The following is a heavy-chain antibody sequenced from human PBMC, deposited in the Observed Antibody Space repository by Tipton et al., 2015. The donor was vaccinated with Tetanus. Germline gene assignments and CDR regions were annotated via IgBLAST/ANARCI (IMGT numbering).Heavy chain of an antibody. J-gene: IGHJ4*02. V-gene: IGHV4-34*10. CDR3: ARSKLLWFGESLSGFDS. CDR1: GGSFSAYY. Sequence: GLVKPSETLSLTCAVYGGSFSAYYWSWIRQSPGKGLEWLAYVSSSGRTNSNYDLKSRITTSHDTAKNQFFLRLTSVTAADTAVYYCARSKLLWFGESLSGFDSWGQGTLVPVSA. CDR2: VSSSGRT. D-gene: IGHD3-10*01.